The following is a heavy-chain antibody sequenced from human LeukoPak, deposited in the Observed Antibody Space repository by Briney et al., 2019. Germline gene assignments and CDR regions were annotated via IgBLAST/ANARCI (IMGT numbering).Heavy chain of an antibody. J-gene: IGHJ4*02. CDR1: GFTFSNYV. Sequence: GGSLRLSCAASGFTFSNYVISWVRQAPGKGLEWVSSISGSGDSTYYTDSVKGRFTISRDNSKNTLYLQMNSLRGEDTAIYYCANRGSSWYFDYWGQGTLVTVSS. V-gene: IGHV3-23*01. CDR3: ANRGSSWYFDY. CDR2: ISGSGDST. D-gene: IGHD6-13*01.